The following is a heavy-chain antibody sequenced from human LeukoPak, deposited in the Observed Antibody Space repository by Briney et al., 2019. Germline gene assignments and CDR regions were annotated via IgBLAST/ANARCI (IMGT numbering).Heavy chain of an antibody. D-gene: IGHD3-3*01. CDR2: ISAYNGNT. CDR1: GYTFTSYG. Sequence: ASVKVSCKASGYTFTSYGISWVQQAPGQGLEWMGWISAYNGNTNYAQKFQGRVTITADKSTSTAYMELSSLRSEDTAVYYCARTTIFGVVTTRAEYNWFDPWGQGTLVTVSS. CDR3: ARTTIFGVVTTRAEYNWFDP. J-gene: IGHJ5*02. V-gene: IGHV1-18*01.